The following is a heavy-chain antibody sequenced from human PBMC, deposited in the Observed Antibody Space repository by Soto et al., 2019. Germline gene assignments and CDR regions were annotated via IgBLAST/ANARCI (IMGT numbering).Heavy chain of an antibody. CDR1: GGNFSTHA. J-gene: IGHJ4*02. CDR3: AGDAYDRGSFDY. CDR2: IIPMFNTT. Sequence: QVQLVQSGAEVKKPGSSVKVSCKASGGNFSTHAISWVRQAPGQGLVWMGGIIPMFNTTISAHKFQGRVTITADEYTSTSYRELGILRSEDTAVYYCAGDAYDRGSFDYWGQGTLVTVSA. D-gene: IGHD3-22*01. V-gene: IGHV1-69*01.